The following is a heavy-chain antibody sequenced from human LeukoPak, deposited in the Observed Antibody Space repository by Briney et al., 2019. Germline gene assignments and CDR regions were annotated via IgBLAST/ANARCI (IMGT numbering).Heavy chain of an antibody. V-gene: IGHV3-30-3*02. D-gene: IGHD3-22*01. CDR3: AKIGPTYYYDSSGYSTDY. J-gene: IGHJ4*02. CDR2: ISYDGSNK. CDR1: GFTFSSYA. Sequence: GGSLRLSCAASGFTFSSYAMHWVRQAPGKGLEWVAVISYDGSNKYYADSVKGRFTISRDNSKNTLYLQMNSLRAEDTAVYYCAKIGPTYYYDSSGYSTDYWGQGTLVTVSS.